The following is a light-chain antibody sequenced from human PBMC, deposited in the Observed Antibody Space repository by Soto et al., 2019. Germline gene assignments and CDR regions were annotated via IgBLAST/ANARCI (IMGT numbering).Light chain of an antibody. J-gene: IGKJ1*01. CDR3: QQYGSSPGT. CDR1: QSVSSSY. V-gene: IGKV3-20*01. Sequence: EIVLTQSPGTLTLSPGERATLSCRASQSVSSSYLAWYQQKPGQAPRLLIYGASSRATGNPDRFSGSGSGTDFTLNISRLEPEDFAVYYWQQYGSSPGTFGQGTKVDIK. CDR2: GAS.